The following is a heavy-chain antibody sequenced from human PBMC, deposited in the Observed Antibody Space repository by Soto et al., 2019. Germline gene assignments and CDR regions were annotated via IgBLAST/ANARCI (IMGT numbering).Heavy chain of an antibody. Sequence: ASVKVSCKASGYTFTSYGISWVRQAPGQGLEWMGWISAYNGNTNYAQKLQGRVTMTTDTSTSTAYMKLRSLRSDDTAVYYCARDSSGWYSFSWFDPWGQGTLVTVSS. V-gene: IGHV1-18*01. CDR1: GYTFTSYG. D-gene: IGHD6-19*01. J-gene: IGHJ5*02. CDR3: ARDSSGWYSFSWFDP. CDR2: ISAYNGNT.